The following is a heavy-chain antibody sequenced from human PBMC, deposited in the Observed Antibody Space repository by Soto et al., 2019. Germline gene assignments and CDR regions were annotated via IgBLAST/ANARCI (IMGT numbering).Heavy chain of an antibody. Sequence: SETLSLICTVSGGPISCSSCYWGGIRQAPGKGLAWLATIYYTGYTYHNPSLTTHVTISVDTSKDQFSLKLTSVTAADTALYYCARSAIATHWFFDLWGRGTLVTVSS. J-gene: IGHJ2*01. D-gene: IGHD5-18*01. CDR1: GGPISCSSCY. CDR3: ARSAIATHWFFDL. CDR2: IYYTGYT. V-gene: IGHV4-39*01.